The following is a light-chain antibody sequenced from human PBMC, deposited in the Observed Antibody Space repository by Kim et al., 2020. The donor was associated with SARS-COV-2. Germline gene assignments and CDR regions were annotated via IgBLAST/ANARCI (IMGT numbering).Light chain of an antibody. J-gene: IGLJ3*02. Sequence: GQKVTISCSGSSSNIGNNYVSWYQQLPGTAPKLLIYDNNKRPSGIPDRFSGSKSGTSATRGITGLQTGDEADYYCGTWDSSLSAPVFGGGTKLTVL. CDR3: GTWDSSLSAPV. CDR2: DNN. CDR1: SSNIGNNY. V-gene: IGLV1-51*01.